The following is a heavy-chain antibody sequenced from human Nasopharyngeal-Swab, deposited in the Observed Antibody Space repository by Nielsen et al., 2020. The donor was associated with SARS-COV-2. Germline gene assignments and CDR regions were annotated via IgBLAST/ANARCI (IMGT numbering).Heavy chain of an antibody. CDR1: GITFSNYA. CDR3: AKASADYSGSGSYSDY. D-gene: IGHD3-10*01. CDR2: ISGSGGST. J-gene: IGHJ4*02. Sequence: GESLKISCAASGITFSNYAVSWVRQAPGKGLEWVSAISGSGGSTYYADSVKGRFTLSRDNSKNTLYLQMNSLRVEDTAVYYCAKASADYSGSGSYSDYWGQGTLVTVSS. V-gene: IGHV3-23*01.